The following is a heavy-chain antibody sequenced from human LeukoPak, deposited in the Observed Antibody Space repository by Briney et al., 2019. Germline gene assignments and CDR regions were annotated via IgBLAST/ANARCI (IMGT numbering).Heavy chain of an antibody. J-gene: IGHJ6*03. CDR2: MNPNSGNT. V-gene: IGHV1-8*01. CDR3: ARRYSSSFSYYYMDV. CDR1: GYTFTSYD. D-gene: IGHD6-6*01. Sequence: GASVKVSCKASGYTFTSYDIDWVRQAPGQGLEWMGWMNPNSGNTGYAQKFQGSVTMTRNTSISTAYMELSSLRSEDTAVYYCARRYSSSFSYYYMDVWGKGTTVTVSS.